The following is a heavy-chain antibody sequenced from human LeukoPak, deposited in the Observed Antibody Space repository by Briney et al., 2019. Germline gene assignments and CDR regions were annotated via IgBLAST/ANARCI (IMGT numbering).Heavy chain of an antibody. CDR1: GFTLSSYW. CDR3: ARKPSGYYEYDY. CDR2: IKQDGSEK. D-gene: IGHD3-22*01. J-gene: IGHJ4*02. V-gene: IGHV3-7*01. Sequence: GGALRLSCAASGFTLSSYWMSWVRQAPGKGLEWVANIKQDGSEKYYVDSVKGRFTISRDNAKNSLYLQMNSLRAEDTAVYYCARKPSGYYEYDYWGQGTLVTVSS.